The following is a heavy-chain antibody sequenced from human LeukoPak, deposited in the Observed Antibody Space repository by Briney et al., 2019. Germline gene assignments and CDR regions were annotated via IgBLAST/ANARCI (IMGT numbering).Heavy chain of an antibody. CDR3: ARGNDSSGYYYFFDY. D-gene: IGHD3-22*01. CDR2: ISTNGGST. J-gene: IGHJ4*02. Sequence: GGSLRLSCAASGFTFSRYAMHWVRQAPGKGLEYVSAISTNGGSTYYASSVKGRFTTSRDNSKNTLYLQMVNLRPEDMAVYYCARGNDSSGYYYFFDYWGQGTLVTVSS. CDR1: GFTFSRYA. V-gene: IGHV3-64*01.